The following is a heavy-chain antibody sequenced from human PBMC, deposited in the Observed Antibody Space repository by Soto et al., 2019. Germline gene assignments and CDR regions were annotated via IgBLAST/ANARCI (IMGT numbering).Heavy chain of an antibody. CDR1: GGSFSGYY. J-gene: IGHJ4*02. D-gene: IGHD3-10*01. CDR2: INHSGST. Sequence: QVQLQQWGAGLLKPSETLSLTCAVYGGSFSGYYWSWIRQPPGKGLEWIGEINHSGSTNYNPSLKSRVTISVDTSKNQFSLKLSSVTAADTAVYYCARVTSGGRVRGWRSVDYWGQGTLVTVSS. CDR3: ARVTSGGRVRGWRSVDY. V-gene: IGHV4-34*01.